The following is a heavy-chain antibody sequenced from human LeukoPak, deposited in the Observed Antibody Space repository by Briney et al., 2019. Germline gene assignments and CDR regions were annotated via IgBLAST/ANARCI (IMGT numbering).Heavy chain of an antibody. D-gene: IGHD2-2*01. Sequence: PSETLSLTCTVSGGSISSGDYYWSWIRQPPGKGLEWIGYIYYSGSTYYNPSLKSRGTISVDTSKNQFSLKLSSVTAADTAVYYCARYCSSTSCSPYWAFDIWGQGTMVTVSS. CDR1: GGSISSGDYY. CDR2: IYYSGST. V-gene: IGHV4-30-4*08. CDR3: ARYCSSTSCSPYWAFDI. J-gene: IGHJ3*02.